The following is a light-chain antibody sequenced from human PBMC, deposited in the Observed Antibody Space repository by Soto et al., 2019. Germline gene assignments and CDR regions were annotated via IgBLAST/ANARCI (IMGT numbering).Light chain of an antibody. Sequence: QSVLTQPPSVSGAPGQTITMSCTGSGSNVGASYDVHWYQVLPGAGPRLLIYKNNNRPSGVPDRFSGSKSGTSASLAITGLRAEDEADYYCAAWDDSLNGVVFGGGTKLTVL. V-gene: IGLV1-40*01. CDR2: KNN. CDR3: AAWDDSLNGVV. J-gene: IGLJ2*01. CDR1: GSNVGASYD.